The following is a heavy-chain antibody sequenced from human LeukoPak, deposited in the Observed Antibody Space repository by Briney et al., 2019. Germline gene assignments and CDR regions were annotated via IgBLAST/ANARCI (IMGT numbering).Heavy chain of an antibody. D-gene: IGHD6-19*01. CDR1: GYTFTGYY. Sequence: ASVKVSCKASGYTFTGYYMHWVRQAPGEGVEWMGWINPKSGGTKFAQKHQGGVTMTADTSIDTAYLELSNLKSDDTAIYYCARSSSGWPLYFDCWGQGTLVTVSS. CDR2: INPKSGGT. V-gene: IGHV1-2*02. J-gene: IGHJ4*02. CDR3: ARSSSGWPLYFDC.